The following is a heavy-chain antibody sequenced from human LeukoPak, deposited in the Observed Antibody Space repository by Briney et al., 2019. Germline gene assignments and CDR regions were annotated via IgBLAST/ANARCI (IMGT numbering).Heavy chain of an antibody. J-gene: IGHJ4*02. CDR2: IYPRDSDT. CDR1: GYIFTNYW. CDR3: ARRQYSGYDFDF. V-gene: IGHV5-51*01. Sequence: GASLQISCKGSGYIFTNYWIGWVRQMPGKGLEWMGIIYPRDSDTRYSPSFQGQVTVSADKSISTAYLQWNTLEASDTAMYYCARRQYSGYDFDFWGQGTLVTVSS. D-gene: IGHD5-12*01.